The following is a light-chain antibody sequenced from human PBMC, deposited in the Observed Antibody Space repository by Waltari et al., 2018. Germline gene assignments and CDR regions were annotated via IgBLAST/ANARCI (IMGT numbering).Light chain of an antibody. V-gene: IGLV2-14*01. CDR1: SSYVGCYDF. CDR2: KVN. Sequence: QSALTQPASVSGSPGQSIPIPCTGTSSYVGCYDFVSWFQHHPGKAPKVMIYKVNNRPSGVSNRFSGSKSANTASLTISGLQAEDEADYYCSSYTRRSYWVFGGGTQLTVL. J-gene: IGLJ3*02. CDR3: SSYTRRSYWV.